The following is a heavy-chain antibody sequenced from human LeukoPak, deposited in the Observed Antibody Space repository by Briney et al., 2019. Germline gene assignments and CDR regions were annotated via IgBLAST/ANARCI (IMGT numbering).Heavy chain of an antibody. CDR2: IYYSGST. Sequence: SETLSLTCAVYGGSFSGYYWSWIRQPPGKGLEWIGSIYYSGSTYYNPSLKSRVTISVDTSKNQFSLKLSSVTAADTAVYYCAGSSMTLNWFDPWGQGTLVTVSS. D-gene: IGHD2/OR15-2a*01. J-gene: IGHJ5*02. CDR3: AGSSMTLNWFDP. V-gene: IGHV4-34*01. CDR1: GGSFSGYY.